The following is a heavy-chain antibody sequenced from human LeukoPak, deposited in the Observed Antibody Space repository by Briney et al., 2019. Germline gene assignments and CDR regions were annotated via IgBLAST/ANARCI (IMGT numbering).Heavy chain of an antibody. CDR3: AREGRGSSADAFDI. V-gene: IGHV3-13*01. J-gene: IGHJ3*02. CDR2: VGIVGDT. CDR1: GFTFSSYE. Sequence: GGFLRLSCAASGFTFSSYEMHWVRQATGKGLEWVSAVGIVGDTFYTGSVKGRFTTSRENAENSLFLQMNSLRAGDTAVYYCAREGRGSSADAFDIWGQGTMVTVSS. D-gene: IGHD3-16*01.